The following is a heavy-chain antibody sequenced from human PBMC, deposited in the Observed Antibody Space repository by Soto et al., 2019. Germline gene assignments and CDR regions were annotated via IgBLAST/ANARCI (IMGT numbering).Heavy chain of an antibody. Sequence: PGGSLRLSCAASGFTFSSYWMHWVRQPPGKGLVWVSRINSDGSSTTYADSVKGRFTISRDVAKNTLCLQMNSLRAEDTAVYYCARDATYAMDVWGHGTTVTVSS. CDR1: GFTFSSYW. J-gene: IGHJ6*02. V-gene: IGHV3-74*01. CDR2: INSDGSST. CDR3: ARDATYAMDV.